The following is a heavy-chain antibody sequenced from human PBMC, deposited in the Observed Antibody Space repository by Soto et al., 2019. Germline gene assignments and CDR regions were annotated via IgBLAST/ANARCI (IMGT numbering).Heavy chain of an antibody. D-gene: IGHD2-15*01. V-gene: IGHV1-69*01. Sequence: QVQLVQSGAEVKKPGSSVKVSCKASGGTFSSYAISWVRQAPGQGLEWMGGIIPIFGTANYAQKFQGRVTSTAEESKSTAYMELSSLRSEDTAVYYCARDIVVVVDATGLLGFDPWGQGTLVTVSS. J-gene: IGHJ5*02. CDR1: GGTFSSYA. CDR3: ARDIVVVVDATGLLGFDP. CDR2: IIPIFGTA.